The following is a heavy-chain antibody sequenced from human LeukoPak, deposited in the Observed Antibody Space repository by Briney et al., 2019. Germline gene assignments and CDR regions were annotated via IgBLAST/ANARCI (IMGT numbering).Heavy chain of an antibody. CDR2: ISWNSGSI. CDR3: ARDRASGWYGPGEDY. Sequence: GGSLRLSCAASGFTFDDYAMHWVRQAPGKGLEWVSGISWNSGSIGYADSVKGRFTISRDNAKISLYLQMNSLRAEDTALYYCARDRASGWYGPGEDYWGQGTLVTVSS. J-gene: IGHJ4*02. V-gene: IGHV3-9*01. D-gene: IGHD6-19*01. CDR1: GFTFDDYA.